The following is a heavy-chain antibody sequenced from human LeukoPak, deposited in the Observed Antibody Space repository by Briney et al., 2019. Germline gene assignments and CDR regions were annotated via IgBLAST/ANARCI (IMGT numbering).Heavy chain of an antibody. Sequence: PSETLSLTCAVYGGSFSGYYWSWIRQPPGKGLEWIGEINHSGSTNYNPSLKSRVTISVDTSKNQFSLKLSSVTAADTAVYYCARRKGLAYYYYYMDVWGKGTTVTVSS. D-gene: IGHD1-14*01. J-gene: IGHJ6*03. CDR3: ARRKGLAYYYYYMDV. CDR1: GGSFSGYY. CDR2: INHSGST. V-gene: IGHV4-34*01.